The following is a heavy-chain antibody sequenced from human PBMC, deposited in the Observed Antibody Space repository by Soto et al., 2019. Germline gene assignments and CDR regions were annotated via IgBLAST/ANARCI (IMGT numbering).Heavy chain of an antibody. D-gene: IGHD2-21*01. V-gene: IGHV3-23*01. CDR3: GRCAGLSTTWGGWCNWFDP. J-gene: IGHJ5*02. CDR2: ISASGAAT. CDR1: EFTFSNYA. Sequence: GGSLRLSCTASEFTFSNYAMSWVRQAPGKGLEWVSAISASGAATYYVDAVKGRFTISRDNSKNTLDVQMNSMRAEDTGVYYCGRCAGLSTTWGGWCNWFDPWGQGTLVTVSS.